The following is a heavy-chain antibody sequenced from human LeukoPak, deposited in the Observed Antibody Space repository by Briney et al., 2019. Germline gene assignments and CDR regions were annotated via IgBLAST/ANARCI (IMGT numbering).Heavy chain of an antibody. CDR3: ARQHYYGTYGVDY. CDR1: GGSISSSSYY. V-gene: IGHV4-39*01. D-gene: IGHD3-10*01. J-gene: IGHJ4*02. Sequence: KPSETLSLICTVSGGSISSSSYYWGWIRQPPGKGLEWIGSIYYSGSTYYNPSLKSRVTISVDTSKNQFSLKLSSVTAADTAVYYCARQHYYGTYGVDYWGQGTLVTVSS. CDR2: IYYSGST.